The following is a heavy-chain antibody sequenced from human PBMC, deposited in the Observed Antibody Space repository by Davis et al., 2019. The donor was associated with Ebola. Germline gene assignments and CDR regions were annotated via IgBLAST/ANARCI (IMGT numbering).Heavy chain of an antibody. CDR1: GFTFSSYW. CDR2: IKQDGSEK. Sequence: GGSLRLSCAASGFTFSSYWMSWVRQAPGKGLEWVANIKQDGSEKYYVDSVKGRFTISRDNAKTSLYLQMNSLRAEDTAVYYCARIRFLEWSTRRGMDVWGQGTTVTVSS. D-gene: IGHD3-3*01. V-gene: IGHV3-7*01. CDR3: ARIRFLEWSTRRGMDV. J-gene: IGHJ6*02.